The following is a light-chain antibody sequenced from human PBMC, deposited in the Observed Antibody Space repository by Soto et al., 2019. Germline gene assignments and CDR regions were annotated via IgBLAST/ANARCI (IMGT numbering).Light chain of an antibody. CDR1: SSDVGGYNY. CDR3: SSYTSSSTVV. Sequence: QSALTQPASVSGSPGQSITISCTGTSSDVGGYNYVSWYQQHPGKAPKHMIYDVSNRPSGVSNRFSGSKSGNTASLTISGLQAEDEADYYCSSYTSSSTVVFGGGTKLTVL. V-gene: IGLV2-14*01. J-gene: IGLJ2*01. CDR2: DVS.